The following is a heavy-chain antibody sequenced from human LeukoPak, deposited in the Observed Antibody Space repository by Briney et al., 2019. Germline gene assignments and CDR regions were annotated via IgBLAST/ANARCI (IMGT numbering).Heavy chain of an antibody. CDR3: SRDNGGPYGSGSYQYYGMDV. CDR1: GFTFSDYY. CDR2: ISSSSSYT. V-gene: IGHV3-11*06. D-gene: IGHD3-10*01. J-gene: IGHJ6*04. Sequence: GGSLRLSCAASGFTFSDYYMTWIRQAPGKGLEWVSYISSSSSYTNYADSVKGRFTISRDNAKNSLYLQMNSLRAEDTAVYYCSRDNGGPYGSGSYQYYGMDVWGKGTTVTVSS.